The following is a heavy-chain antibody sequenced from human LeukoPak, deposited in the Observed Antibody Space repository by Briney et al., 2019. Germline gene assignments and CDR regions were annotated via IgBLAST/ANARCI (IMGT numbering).Heavy chain of an antibody. D-gene: IGHD3-3*01. Sequence: PGGSLRLSCAASGFTFSSYGMHWVPQAPGKGLEWVAFIRYDGSNKYYADSVKGRFTISRDNSKNTLYLQMNSLRAEDTAVYYCAKDRKIFGVVTRYYFHYWGQGTLVTVSS. CDR3: AKDRKIFGVVTRYYFHY. J-gene: IGHJ4*02. CDR2: IRYDGSNK. CDR1: GFTFSSYG. V-gene: IGHV3-30*02.